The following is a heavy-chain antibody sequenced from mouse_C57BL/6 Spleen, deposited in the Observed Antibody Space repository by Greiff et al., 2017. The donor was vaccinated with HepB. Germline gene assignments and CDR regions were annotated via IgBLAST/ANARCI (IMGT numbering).Heavy chain of an antibody. Sequence: EVQLQQSGHELVKPGASVKISCKASGYTFTDYYMNWVKQSHGKSLEWIGDINPNNGGTSYNQKFKGKATLTVDKSSSTAYMELRSLTSEDSAVYYCARVYYYGPVVYWGQGTTLTVSS. CDR2: INPNNGGT. J-gene: IGHJ2*01. V-gene: IGHV1-26*01. CDR3: ARVYYYGPVVY. D-gene: IGHD1-1*01. CDR1: GYTFTDYY.